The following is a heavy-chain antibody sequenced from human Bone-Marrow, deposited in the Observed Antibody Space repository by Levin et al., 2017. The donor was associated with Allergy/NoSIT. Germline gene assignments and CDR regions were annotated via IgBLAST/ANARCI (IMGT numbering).Heavy chain of an antibody. V-gene: IGHV3-9*01. D-gene: IGHD3-16*01. J-gene: IGHJ1*01. CDR2: INWNSGTI. CDR1: GFTFDDFA. Sequence: SGGSLRLSCAASGFTFDDFAMHWVRQAPEKGLEWVSGINWNSGTIDYADSVKGRFTISRDNAKNSLYLQMNSLRPEDTAFYYCAKVPSSFGGSYYFHHWGRGTLVTVSS. CDR3: AKVPSSFGGSYYFHH.